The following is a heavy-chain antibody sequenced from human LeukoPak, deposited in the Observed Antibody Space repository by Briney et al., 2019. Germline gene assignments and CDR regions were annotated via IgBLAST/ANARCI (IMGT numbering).Heavy chain of an antibody. J-gene: IGHJ6*04. CDR3: ARGLGSGRKYYYYGMDV. Sequence: SQTLSLTCTVSGGSISSGGYYWSWIRQHPGKGLEWIGYIYYSGSTYYNPSLKSRVTISVDTSKNQFSLKLSSVAAADTAVYYCARGLGSGRKYYYYGMDVWGKGTTVTVSS. V-gene: IGHV4-31*03. CDR1: GGSISSGGYY. D-gene: IGHD3-10*01. CDR2: IYYSGST.